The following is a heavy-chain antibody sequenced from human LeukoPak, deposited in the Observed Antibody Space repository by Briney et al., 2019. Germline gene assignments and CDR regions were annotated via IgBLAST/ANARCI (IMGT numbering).Heavy chain of an antibody. CDR2: INPSAGST. CDR3: ARDGTLDGPKNCGVDCYYFDY. Sequence: GASVKVSCKASGYTFTTYYMHWVRQAPGQGLEWMGVINPSAGSTDYALKFQGRVTMTRDTSTSTVYMELSSLRSEDTAVYYCARDGTLDGPKNCGVDCYYFDYWGQGTLVTVSS. D-gene: IGHD2-21*02. J-gene: IGHJ4*02. CDR1: GYTFTTYY. V-gene: IGHV1-46*01.